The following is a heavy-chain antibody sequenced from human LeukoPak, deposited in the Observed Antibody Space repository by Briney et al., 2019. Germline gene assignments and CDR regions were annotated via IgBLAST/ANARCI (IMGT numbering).Heavy chain of an antibody. D-gene: IGHD3-10*01. CDR1: GDSISTYY. CDR3: ARHITMVRGVTLYYFDY. J-gene: IGHJ4*02. V-gene: IGHV4-38-2*02. Sequence: PSETLSLTCTVSGDSISTYYWSWIRQTPGKGLEWIGSIYHSGSTYYNPSLKSRVTISVDTSKNQFSLKLSSVTAADTAVYYCARHITMVRGVTLYYFDYWGQGTLVTVSS. CDR2: IYHSGST.